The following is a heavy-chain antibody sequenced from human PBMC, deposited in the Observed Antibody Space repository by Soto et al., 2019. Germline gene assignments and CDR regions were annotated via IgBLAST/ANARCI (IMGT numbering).Heavy chain of an antibody. D-gene: IGHD3-10*01. CDR1: GGSISSGGYY. CDR2: IYYSGST. Sequence: SETLSLTCTVSGGSISSGGYYWSWIRQHPGKGLEWIGYIYYSGSTYYNPSLKRRVTISVDTSKNQFSLKLSSVTAADTAVYYCARDCGSGSYYNMGMDVWGQGTTVTVSS. V-gene: IGHV4-31*03. J-gene: IGHJ6*02. CDR3: ARDCGSGSYYNMGMDV.